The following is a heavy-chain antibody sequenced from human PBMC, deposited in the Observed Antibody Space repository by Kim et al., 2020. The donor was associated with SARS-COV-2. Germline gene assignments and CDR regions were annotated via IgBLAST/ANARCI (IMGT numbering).Heavy chain of an antibody. CDR3: AREGTDLDY. D-gene: IGHD2-21*02. CDR1: GFTFSNHK. J-gene: IGHJ4*02. CDR2: ISSSGSSI. Sequence: GGSLRLSCAASGFTFSNHKINWVRQAPGKGLEWVSYISSSGSSIYYSDSVKGRFTISRDNAKNSLYLQMNSLRVEDTAIYYCAREGTDLDYWGQGTLVTVSS. V-gene: IGHV3-48*03.